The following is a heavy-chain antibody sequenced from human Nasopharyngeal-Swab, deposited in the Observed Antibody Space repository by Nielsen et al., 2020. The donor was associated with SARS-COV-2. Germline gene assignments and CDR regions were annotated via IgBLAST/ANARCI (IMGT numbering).Heavy chain of an antibody. CDR1: GGTFSSYA. D-gene: IGHD4-11*01. V-gene: IGHV1-69*13. CDR3: ARRPTTVTTWWFDP. Sequence: SVKVACKASGGTFSSYAISWGRQAPGQGLEWMGGIIPIFGTANYAQKFQGRVTITADESTSTAYMELSSPRSEDTAVYYCARRPTTVTTWWFDPWGQGTLVTVSS. CDR2: IIPIFGTA. J-gene: IGHJ5*02.